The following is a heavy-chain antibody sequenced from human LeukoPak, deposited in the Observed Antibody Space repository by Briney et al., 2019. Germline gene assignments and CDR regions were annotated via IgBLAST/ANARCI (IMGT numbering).Heavy chain of an antibody. CDR2: LYSGGST. Sequence: GGSLRLSCAASGFTISSNYMIWVRQAPGKGLEWVSFLYSGGSTYYEDSVKGRFTISRDNSKNTLYLQMNSLRVEDTAVYYCAVPGIVASGTIDYWGQGTLVTVSS. CDR1: GFTISSNY. D-gene: IGHD6-13*01. V-gene: IGHV3-66*01. CDR3: AVPGIVASGTIDY. J-gene: IGHJ4*02.